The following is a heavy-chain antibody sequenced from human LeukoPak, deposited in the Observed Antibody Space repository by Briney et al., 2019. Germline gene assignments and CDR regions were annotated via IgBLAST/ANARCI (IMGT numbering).Heavy chain of an antibody. J-gene: IGHJ4*02. CDR3: VRGPYSYDSSGCFDY. V-gene: IGHV4-38-2*02. Sequence: PSETLSLTCTVSGYSISSGYYWGWIRQPPGKGLEWIGSIYHSGSTYYNPSLKSRVTISVDTSKNQFSLKLSSVTAADTAVYYCVRGPYSYDSSGCFDYWGQGTLVTVSS. CDR2: IYHSGST. CDR1: GYSISSGYY. D-gene: IGHD3-22*01.